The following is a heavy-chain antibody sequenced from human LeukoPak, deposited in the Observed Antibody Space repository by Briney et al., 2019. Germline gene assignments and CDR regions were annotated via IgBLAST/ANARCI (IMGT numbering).Heavy chain of an antibody. CDR1: GGSISSYY. D-gene: IGHD6-19*01. CDR3: AIKGYSSGWYTDY. CDR2: IYYSGST. V-gene: IGHV4-59*08. J-gene: IGHJ4*02. Sequence: SETLSLTCTVSGGSISSYYWSWIRQPPGKGLEWIGYIYYSGSTNYNPSLKSRVTISVDTSKNQFTLKLSSVTAADTAVYYCAIKGYSSGWYTDYWGQGTLVTVSS.